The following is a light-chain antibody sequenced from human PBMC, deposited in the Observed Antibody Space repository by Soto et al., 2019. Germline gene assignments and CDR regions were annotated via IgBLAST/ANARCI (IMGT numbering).Light chain of an antibody. CDR2: DAV. V-gene: IGKV1-5*01. Sequence: DIQMTQSPPTLSASVGDRATLTCRASQSISSWLAWYQQKPGKAPNLLIYDAVTRESGVPARFSGSGSGTEFTLTIRSLQPDDFATYYCQQYGSYSRTFGHGTKVDIK. CDR1: QSISSW. J-gene: IGKJ1*01. CDR3: QQYGSYSRT.